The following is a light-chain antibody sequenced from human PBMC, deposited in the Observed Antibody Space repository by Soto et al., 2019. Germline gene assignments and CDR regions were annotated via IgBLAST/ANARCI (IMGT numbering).Light chain of an antibody. CDR3: SSYTSSSIDYV. CDR2: SGS. J-gene: IGLJ1*01. V-gene: IGLV2-14*01. Sequence: QSALTQPASVSGSPGQSITISCTGTSSDVGGYNYVSWYQQHPGKAPKLLIYSGSNRPSGVSNRFSGSKSGNTASLTISGLRAEDEADYSCSSYTSSSIDYVFGTGTKVTVL. CDR1: SSDVGGYNY.